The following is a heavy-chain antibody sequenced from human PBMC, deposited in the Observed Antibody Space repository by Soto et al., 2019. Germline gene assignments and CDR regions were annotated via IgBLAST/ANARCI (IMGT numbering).Heavy chain of an antibody. CDR3: ARDGPPGIAVANYYYYGMDV. CDR1: GFTFSSYA. V-gene: IGHV3-30-3*01. J-gene: IGHJ6*02. D-gene: IGHD6-19*01. CDR2: ISYDGSNK. Sequence: LRLSCAASGFTFSSYAMHWVRQAPGKGLEWVAVISYDGSNKYYADSVKGRFTISRDNSKNTLYLQMNSLRAEDTAVYYCARDGPPGIAVANYYYYGMDVWGQGTTVTVSS.